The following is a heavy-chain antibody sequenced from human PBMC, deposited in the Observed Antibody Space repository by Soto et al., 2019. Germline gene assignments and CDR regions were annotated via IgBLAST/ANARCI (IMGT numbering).Heavy chain of an antibody. J-gene: IGHJ4*02. CDR1: GFTFTDYY. CDR2: MSAKSGGT. CDR3: TRGGDYSRSGIAS. Sequence: ASVKVSCKASGFTFTDYYMHWVRQAPGQGLEWMGWMSAKSGGTNYARKFQGRVSMTRDTSLNTAYMEVSALTSDDTAVYYCTRGGDYSRSGIASXGQGTMVTVS. V-gene: IGHV1-2*02. D-gene: IGHD3-10*01.